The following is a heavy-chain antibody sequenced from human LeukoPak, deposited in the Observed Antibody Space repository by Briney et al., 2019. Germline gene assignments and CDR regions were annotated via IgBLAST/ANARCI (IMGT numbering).Heavy chain of an antibody. CDR2: ISDSGDQT. Sequence: GGSLRLSCVASGFTFSKYDMSWVRQAPGKGLEWVAGISDSGDQTYYADSVRARFTISRDTSKNTLFLQVNSLRAEDTALYYCAKEITLNTAYFDYWGQGTLVTVSS. V-gene: IGHV3-23*01. J-gene: IGHJ4*02. CDR3: AKEITLNTAYFDY. CDR1: GFTFSKYD. D-gene: IGHD3-16*01.